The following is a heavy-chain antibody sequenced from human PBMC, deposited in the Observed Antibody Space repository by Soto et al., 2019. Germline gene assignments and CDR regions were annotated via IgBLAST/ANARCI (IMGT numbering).Heavy chain of an antibody. Sequence: QVQLVQSGAEVKKPGASVRVSCKASGYTFARYGIDWVRQAPGQGLEWMGWISGHNGDTKYVQKFQGRVSMTTDTSTSTASMELRSLRSDDTAVYYCARSGSMPYYYYGMDVWSQGTTVTVSS. D-gene: IGHD3-10*01. CDR2: ISGHNGDT. CDR3: ARSGSMPYYYYGMDV. V-gene: IGHV1-18*01. J-gene: IGHJ6*02. CDR1: GYTFARYG.